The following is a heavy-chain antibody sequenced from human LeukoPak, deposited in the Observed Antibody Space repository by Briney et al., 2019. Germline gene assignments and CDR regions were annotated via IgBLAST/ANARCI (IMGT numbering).Heavy chain of an antibody. CDR2: INHSGST. CDR1: GGSISSSSYY. D-gene: IGHD2-2*01. CDR3: ARGGIVVVPAPFDY. J-gene: IGHJ4*02. V-gene: IGHV4-39*07. Sequence: PSETLSLTCTVSGGSISSSSYYWGWIRQPPGKGLEWIGEINHSGSTNYNPSLKSRVTISVDTSKNQFSLKLSSVTAADTAVYYCARGGIVVVPAPFDYWGQGTLVTVSS.